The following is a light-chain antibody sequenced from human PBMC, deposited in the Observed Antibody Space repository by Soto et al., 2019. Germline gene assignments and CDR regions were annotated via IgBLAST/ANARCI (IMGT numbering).Light chain of an antibody. CDR3: QQYGNSPIT. V-gene: IGKV3-20*01. J-gene: IGKJ5*01. Sequence: EIVLTQSPATLSLSPGERATLSCRASQSVSSFLAWYQQKPGQAPRLLIYDASSRATGIPDRFSGSGSGTDFTLTISRLEAEDFAVYYCQQYGNSPITFGQGTRLEI. CDR2: DAS. CDR1: QSVSSF.